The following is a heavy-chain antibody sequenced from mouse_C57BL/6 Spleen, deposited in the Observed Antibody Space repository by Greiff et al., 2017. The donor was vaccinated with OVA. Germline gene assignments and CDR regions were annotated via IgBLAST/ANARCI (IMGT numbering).Heavy chain of an antibody. J-gene: IGHJ3*01. V-gene: IGHV1-69*01. D-gene: IGHD2-5*01. CDR3: ARSDYSNYFAY. Sequence: VQLQQPGAELVMPGASVKLSCKASGYTFTSYWMHWVKQRPGQGLEWIGEIDSSDSYTNYNQKFKGKATLTADKSSSTAYMQLNSLTSEDSAVYFCARSDYSNYFAYWGQGTLVTVSA. CDR2: IDSSDSYT. CDR1: GYTFTSYW.